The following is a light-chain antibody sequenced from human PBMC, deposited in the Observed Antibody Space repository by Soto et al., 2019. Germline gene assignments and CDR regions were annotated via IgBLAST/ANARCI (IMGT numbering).Light chain of an antibody. CDR2: DAS. CDR3: QQYGSSPYT. J-gene: IGKJ2*01. CDR1: QSVSSSY. Sequence: EIVLTQSPGTLSLSPGERATLSCRASQSVSSSYLVWHQQKPGQAPRLLIYDASSRATGIPDRFSGSGSGTDFTLTISRLEPEDFAVYYCQQYGSSPYTFGQGTKLEIK. V-gene: IGKV3-20*01.